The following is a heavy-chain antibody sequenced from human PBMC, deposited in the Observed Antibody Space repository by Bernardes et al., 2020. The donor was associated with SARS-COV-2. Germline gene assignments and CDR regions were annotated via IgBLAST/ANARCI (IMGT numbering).Heavy chain of an antibody. Sequence: VGSLILSCAASGFNFRSYAMNWVRQAPGKGLQWVSSITASTNYIQYTDSVEGRFTVSRDNAKNSLYLEMTSLRVEDTAIYYCARILRDNGFGSGYYDLWGRGTLVIVSS. J-gene: IGHJ2*01. D-gene: IGHD4-17*01. CDR3: ARILRDNGFGSGYYDL. CDR2: ITASTNYI. V-gene: IGHV3-21*01. CDR1: GFNFRSYA.